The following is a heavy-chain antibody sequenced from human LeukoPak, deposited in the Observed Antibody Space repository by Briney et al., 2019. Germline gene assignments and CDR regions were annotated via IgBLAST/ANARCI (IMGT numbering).Heavy chain of an antibody. Sequence: GGSLRLSCAASRFTFSSYGMHWVRQAPGKGLEWVAVISYDGSNKYYADSVKGRFTISRDNSKNTLYLQMNSLRAEDTAVYYCAKDAGYSYGLDYWGQGTLVTVSS. CDR2: ISYDGSNK. J-gene: IGHJ4*02. CDR1: RFTFSSYG. V-gene: IGHV3-30*18. CDR3: AKDAGYSYGLDY. D-gene: IGHD5-18*01.